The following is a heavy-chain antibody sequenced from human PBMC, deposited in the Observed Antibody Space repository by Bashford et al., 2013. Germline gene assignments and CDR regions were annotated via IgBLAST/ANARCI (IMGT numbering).Heavy chain of an antibody. CDR2: IDWDDDK. CDR1: GFSLSTSGMC. Sequence: DSGPTLVKPTQTLTLTCAFSGFSLSTSGMCVSWIRQPPGQALEWLARIDWDDDKYYRTSLKTRLTISKDTSKNXVVLTMTNMDPLDTATYYCARTLQQRGMNSFDYVGPGTVVHRLL. CDR3: ARTLQQRGMNSFDY. J-gene: IGHJ4*03. D-gene: IGHD6-13*01. V-gene: IGHV2-70*11.